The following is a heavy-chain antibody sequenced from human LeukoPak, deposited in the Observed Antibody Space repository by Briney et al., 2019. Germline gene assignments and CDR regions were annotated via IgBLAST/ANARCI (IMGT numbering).Heavy chain of an antibody. CDR2: IYSGVTT. V-gene: IGHV3-53*01. J-gene: IGHJ4*02. CDR3: AGGIGGFYDSSGYYNY. CDR1: GFTVSSNY. Sequence: PGGSLRLSCAASGFTVSSNYMSWVRQAPGKGLEWVSVIYSGVTTYYAESVKGRFTISRENSKNTLFLQMNSLRAEDTAVYYCAGGIGGFYDSSGYYNYWGQGTLVTVSS. D-gene: IGHD3-22*01.